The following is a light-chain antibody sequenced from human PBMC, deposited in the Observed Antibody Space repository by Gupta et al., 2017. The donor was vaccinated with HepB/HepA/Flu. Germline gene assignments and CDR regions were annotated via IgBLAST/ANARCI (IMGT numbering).Light chain of an antibody. J-gene: IGKJ1*01. V-gene: IGKV3-11*01. Sequence: EIELTQSPATLSLSPGERATLSCRASQSVSSYLAWYQQKPGQAPRLLIYDASNRATGIPARFSGSGSGTDFTLTISSLEPEDFAVYYCQQRSNWTWTFGQGTKVEIK. CDR2: DAS. CDR3: QQRSNWTWT. CDR1: QSVSSY.